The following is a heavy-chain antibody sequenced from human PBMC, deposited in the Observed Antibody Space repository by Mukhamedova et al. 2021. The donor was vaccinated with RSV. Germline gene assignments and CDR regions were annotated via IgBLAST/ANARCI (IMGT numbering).Heavy chain of an antibody. CDR1: SNYG. CDR2: ISYDGSNK. CDR3: AKSRPGYCSSTSCPDGM. D-gene: IGHD2-2*01. J-gene: IGHJ6*01. V-gene: IGHV3-30*18. Sequence: SNYGMHWVRQAPGKGLEWVAVISYDGSNKYYADSVKGRFTISRDNSKNTLYLQMNSLRAEDTAVYYCAKSRPGYCSSTSCPDGM.